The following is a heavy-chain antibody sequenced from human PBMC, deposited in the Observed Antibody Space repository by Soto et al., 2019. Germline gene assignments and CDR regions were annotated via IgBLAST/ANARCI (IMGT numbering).Heavy chain of an antibody. D-gene: IGHD2-21*01. Sequence: GGSLRLSCAASGFTFSDYYMSWIRQAPGKGLEWVSYISSSGSTIYYADSVKGRFTISRDNAKNSLYLQMNSLRAEDTAVYYCARDLRTRLYCGGDCGIDYWGQGTLVTVSS. CDR2: ISSSGSTI. J-gene: IGHJ4*02. CDR1: GFTFSDYY. V-gene: IGHV3-11*01. CDR3: ARDLRTRLYCGGDCGIDY.